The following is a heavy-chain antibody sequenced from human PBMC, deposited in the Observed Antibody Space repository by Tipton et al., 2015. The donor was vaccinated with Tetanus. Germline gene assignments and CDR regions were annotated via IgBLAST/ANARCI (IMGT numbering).Heavy chain of an antibody. CDR1: GASINAGGYL. CDR2: TYHTGGT. J-gene: IGHJ4*02. V-gene: IGHV4-30-2*02. D-gene: IGHD2-2*02. CDR3: ASYNIPYYFDY. Sequence: LRLSCTVSGASINAGGYLWTWVRQHPGKGLEWIGYTYHTGGTYYNPSLKSRVTISVDRSSDQFSLRLTSVTAADTAVYYCASYNIPYYFDYWGRGTLVTVSS.